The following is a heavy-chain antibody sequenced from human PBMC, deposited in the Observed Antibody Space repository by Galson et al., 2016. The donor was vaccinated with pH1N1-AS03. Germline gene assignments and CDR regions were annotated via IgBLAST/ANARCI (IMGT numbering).Heavy chain of an antibody. CDR3: AKGGIYNREGLGGS. CDR1: GFTFSGYA. Sequence: SLRLSCAASGFTFSGYAMNWVRQAPGKGLEWVSGVSTNGRRTFHADSVKGRFTISRDNSKNTLYLQMNSLRVEDAAVYYCAKGGIYNREGLGGSRGQGTLVAVSS. J-gene: IGHJ4*02. D-gene: IGHD2/OR15-2a*01. V-gene: IGHV3-23*01. CDR2: VSTNGRRT.